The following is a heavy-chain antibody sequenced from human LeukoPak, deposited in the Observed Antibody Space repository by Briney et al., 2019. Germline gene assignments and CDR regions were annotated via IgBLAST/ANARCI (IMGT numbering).Heavy chain of an antibody. CDR3: ARDSRNYYDSSGRYYFDY. CDR2: IFRSGTT. V-gene: IGHV4-38-2*02. D-gene: IGHD3-22*01. J-gene: IGHJ4*02. CDR1: GYSISSGYY. Sequence: SETLSLTCTVSGYSISSGYYWGWIRQPPGKGLEWIGSIFRSGTTYYNPSLRSRVTISVDTSKNQFSLKLSSVTAADTAVYYCARDSRNYYDSSGRYYFDYWGQGTLVTVSS.